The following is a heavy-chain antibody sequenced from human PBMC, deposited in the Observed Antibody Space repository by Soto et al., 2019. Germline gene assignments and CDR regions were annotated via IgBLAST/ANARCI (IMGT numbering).Heavy chain of an antibody. J-gene: IGHJ4*02. Sequence: EAQLVESGGGLIQPGGSLRLSCAASGFTFSSYGMNWVRQAPGKGLEWVSSISSSGSTIYYADSVKGRFTISRDNAKNSLYLQMKSLRAEHTAVYYCAREPYDSGWPFDYWGQGTLVTVSS. V-gene: IGHV3-48*03. D-gene: IGHD6-19*01. CDR1: GFTFSSYG. CDR3: AREPYDSGWPFDY. CDR2: ISSSGSTI.